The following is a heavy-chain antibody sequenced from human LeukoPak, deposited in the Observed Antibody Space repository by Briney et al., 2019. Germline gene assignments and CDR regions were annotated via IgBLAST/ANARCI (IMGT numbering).Heavy chain of an antibody. D-gene: IGHD2-15*01. CDR2: IYYSGST. CDR3: ARAPVVVAAKVRYFDL. Sequence: SETLSLTCTVSGGSISSSSYYWGWIRQPPGKGLEWIGRIYYSGSTYYNPSLKSRVTISVDTSKNQFSLKLSSVTAADTAVYYCARAPVVVAAKVRYFDLWGRGTLVTVSS. V-gene: IGHV4-39*07. CDR1: GGSISSSSYY. J-gene: IGHJ2*01.